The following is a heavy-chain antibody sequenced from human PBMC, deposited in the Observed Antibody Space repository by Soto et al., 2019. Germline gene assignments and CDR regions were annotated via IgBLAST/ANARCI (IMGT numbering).Heavy chain of an antibody. Sequence: QVQLVQSGDEVRKPGSSVKVSCKASGYFFVNYGIAWVRQAPGQGLEWLVWISPYSGNTLHASKVQGRLTMTTDTSTSTAYMDMGSLTSDDTAVYYCALVDNYVPLTPQAVWGQGTTFTVSS. CDR2: ISPYSGNT. D-gene: IGHD3-16*01. J-gene: IGHJ6*02. V-gene: IGHV1-18*01. CDR3: ALVDNYVPLTPQAV. CDR1: GYFFVNYG.